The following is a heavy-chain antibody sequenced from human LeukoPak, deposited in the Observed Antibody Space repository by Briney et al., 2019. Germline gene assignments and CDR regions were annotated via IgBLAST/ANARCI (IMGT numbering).Heavy chain of an antibody. Sequence: PSETLSLTCTVSGGSISSSSYYWGWIRQPPGKGLEWIGSIYYSGSTYYNPSLKSRVTISVDTSKNQFSLKLSSVTAADTAVYYCARESGGSGSDFGWFDPWGQGTLVTVSS. CDR1: GGSISSSSYY. CDR3: ARESGGSGSDFGWFDP. CDR2: IYYSGST. D-gene: IGHD1-26*01. V-gene: IGHV4-39*07. J-gene: IGHJ5*02.